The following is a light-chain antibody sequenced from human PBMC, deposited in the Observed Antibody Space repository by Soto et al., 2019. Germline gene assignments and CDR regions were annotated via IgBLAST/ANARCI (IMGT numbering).Light chain of an antibody. CDR2: GAS. CDR3: QQYNNWPPWT. J-gene: IGKJ1*01. V-gene: IGKV3-15*01. Sequence: EIVMTQSQATLSVSPGERATLSCRASQSVSSNLAWYQQKPGQAPRLLIYGASIRATGIPARFSGSGSGTEFTLTISSLQSEDFAVYYCQQYNNWPPWTFGQGTKVEIK. CDR1: QSVSSN.